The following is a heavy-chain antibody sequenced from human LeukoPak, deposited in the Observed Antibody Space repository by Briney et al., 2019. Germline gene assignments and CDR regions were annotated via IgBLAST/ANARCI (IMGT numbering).Heavy chain of an antibody. J-gene: IGHJ4*02. D-gene: IGHD4-17*01. CDR3: ARSHYGDYKFDY. CDR1: GYTFTSYG. V-gene: IGHV1-69*13. Sequence: ASVKVSCKASGYTFTSYGISWVRQAPGQGLEWMGGIIPIFGTANYAQKFQGRVTITADESTSTAYMELSSLRSEDTAVYYCARSHYGDYKFDYWGQGTLVTVSS. CDR2: IIPIFGTA.